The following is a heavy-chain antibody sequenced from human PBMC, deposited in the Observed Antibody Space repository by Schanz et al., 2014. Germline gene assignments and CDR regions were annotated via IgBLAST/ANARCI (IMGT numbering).Heavy chain of an antibody. D-gene: IGHD3-22*01. CDR3: AREVGLYDRGWFDP. Sequence: QVQLEQSGAEVKKPGSSVKVSCKASGGTFSSFGINWVRQAPGQGLEWMGRIIPIAGITNYAQRFQGRVTITADKSSDTAYMELSSLRSEDTAVYYCAREVGLYDRGWFDPWGQGTLVTVSS. V-gene: IGHV1-69*04. CDR1: GGTFSSFG. J-gene: IGHJ5*02. CDR2: IIPIAGIT.